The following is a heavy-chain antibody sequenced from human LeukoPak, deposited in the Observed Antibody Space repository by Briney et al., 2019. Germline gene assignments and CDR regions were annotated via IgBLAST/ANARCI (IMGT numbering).Heavy chain of an antibody. V-gene: IGHV1-2*06. J-gene: IGHJ3*02. Sequence: ASVKVSCKASGYTFTGYYMHWVRQAPGQGLEWMGRINPNSGGTNYAQKFQGRVTMTRDTSISTAYMELSRLRSEDTAVYYCARGFTIFVSGAFDIWGQGTMVTVSS. CDR1: GYTFTGYY. CDR3: ARGFTIFVSGAFDI. D-gene: IGHD3-3*01. CDR2: INPNSGGT.